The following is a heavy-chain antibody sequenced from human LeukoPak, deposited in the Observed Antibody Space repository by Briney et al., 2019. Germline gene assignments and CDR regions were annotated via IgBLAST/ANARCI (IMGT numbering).Heavy chain of an antibody. CDR1: GFTVSSNY. CDR2: IYSGGST. D-gene: IGHD6-13*01. CDR3: AKDSSSWGRYFDL. V-gene: IGHV3-53*05. Sequence: GGSLRLSCAASGFTVSSNYMSWVRQAPGKGLELVSVIYSGGSTYYADSVKGRFTISRDNAKNSLYLQMNSLRAEDTALYYCAKDSSSWGRYFDLWGRGTLVTVSS. J-gene: IGHJ2*01.